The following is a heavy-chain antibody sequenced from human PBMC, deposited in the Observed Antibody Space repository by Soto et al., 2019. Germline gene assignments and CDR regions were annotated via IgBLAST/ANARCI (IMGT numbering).Heavy chain of an antibody. Sequence: RLSCAATGFTFIDYEMNWVRQAPGKGLEWISFINHYGSAIYYADSVKGRFTISRDNAKNSLYLQMNDLRADDTAVYYCARGTWWAGADYWGQGSMVTVYS. J-gene: IGHJ4*02. CDR1: GFTFIDYE. CDR2: INHYGSAI. CDR3: ARGTWWAGADY. V-gene: IGHV3-48*03. D-gene: IGHD2-15*01.